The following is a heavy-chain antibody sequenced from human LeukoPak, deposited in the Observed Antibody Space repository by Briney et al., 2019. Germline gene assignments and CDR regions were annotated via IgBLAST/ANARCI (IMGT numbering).Heavy chain of an antibody. D-gene: IGHD3-22*01. CDR2: IYYSGST. CDR3: ARLAYYYDSSGHRSYAFDI. J-gene: IGHJ3*02. CDR1: GGSISTYY. V-gene: IGHV4-59*08. Sequence: SETLSLTCTVSGGSISTYYWSWIRQPPGKGLEWIGYIYYSGSTNYNPSLKSRVTISVDTSKNQFSLKLSSVTAVDTAVYYCARLAYYYDSSGHRSYAFDIWGQGTMVTVSS.